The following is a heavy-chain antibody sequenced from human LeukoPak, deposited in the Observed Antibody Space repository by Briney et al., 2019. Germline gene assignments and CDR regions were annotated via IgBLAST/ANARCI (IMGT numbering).Heavy chain of an antibody. CDR2: IYYSGST. CDR3: ARGKGEQQLSAFDI. J-gene: IGHJ3*02. D-gene: IGHD6-13*01. V-gene: IGHV4-34*01. Sequence: PSETLSLTCAVYGGSFSGYYWGWIRQPPGKGLEWIGSIYYSGSTYYNPSLKGRVTISVDTSKNQFSLKLSSVTAADTAVYYCARGKGEQQLSAFDIWGQGTMVTVSS. CDR1: GGSFSGYY.